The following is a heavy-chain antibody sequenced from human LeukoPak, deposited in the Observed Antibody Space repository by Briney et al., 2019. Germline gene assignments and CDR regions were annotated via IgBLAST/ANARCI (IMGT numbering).Heavy chain of an antibody. V-gene: IGHV3-21*01. D-gene: IGHD1-7*01. CDR3: ARAVGNYAYTDAFDI. Sequence: GGSLRLSCAASGFTFSSYSMNWVRQAPGKGLEWVSSFSSSSNYIYYADSVKGRFTISRDNAKNSLYLQMNSLRAEDTAVYYCARAVGNYAYTDAFDIWGQGTMLTVSS. CDR2: FSSSSNYI. J-gene: IGHJ3*02. CDR1: GFTFSSYS.